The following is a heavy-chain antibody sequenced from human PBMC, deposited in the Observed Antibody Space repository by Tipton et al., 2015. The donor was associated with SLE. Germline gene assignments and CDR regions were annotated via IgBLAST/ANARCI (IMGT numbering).Heavy chain of an antibody. J-gene: IGHJ4*02. CDR2: IYYTGST. Sequence: TLSLTCTVSGGSVSSGSYYWSWIRQHPGKGLEWIGYIYYTGSTHYNPSLRSRVTISVDTSKTQFSLKVSSVTAADTAVYYCARRSGTSDYFDYWGQGTLVTVSS. CDR1: GGSVSSGSYY. D-gene: IGHD3-10*01. CDR3: ARRSGTSDYFDY. V-gene: IGHV4-31*03.